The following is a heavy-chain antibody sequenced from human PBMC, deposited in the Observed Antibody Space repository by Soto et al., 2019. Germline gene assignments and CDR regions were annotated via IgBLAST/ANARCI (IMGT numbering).Heavy chain of an antibody. CDR3: ATPGPYCSGGSCYSGVDY. CDR2: FDPEDGET. V-gene: IGHV1-24*01. J-gene: IGHJ4*02. CDR1: GYTLTELS. Sequence: ASAKVSCKVSGYTLTELSMHWVRQAPGKGLEWMGGFDPEDGETIYAQKFQGRVTMTEDTSTDTAYMELSSLRSEDTAVYYCATPGPYCSGGSCYSGVDYWGQGTLVTVSS. D-gene: IGHD2-15*01.